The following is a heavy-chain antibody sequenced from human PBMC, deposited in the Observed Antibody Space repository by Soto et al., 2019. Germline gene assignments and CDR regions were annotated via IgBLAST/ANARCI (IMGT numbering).Heavy chain of an antibody. J-gene: IGHJ4*01. V-gene: IGHV3-30*03. CDR3: APWFGAFDY. Sequence: QVQLVESGGGVVQPGRSLRLSCAASGFTFSSYGMHWVRQAPGKGLEWVAVISYDGSNKYYADSVKGRFTISRDNSKNTLYLQMISLRAEDTAVYSCAPWFGAFDYWGHGTLVTVSS. CDR1: GFTFSSYG. CDR2: ISYDGSNK. D-gene: IGHD3-10*01.